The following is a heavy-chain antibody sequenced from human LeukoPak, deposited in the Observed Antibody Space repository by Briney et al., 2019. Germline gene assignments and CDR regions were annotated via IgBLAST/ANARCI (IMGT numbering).Heavy chain of an antibody. CDR2: ISSSGSTI. D-gene: IGHD3-22*01. CDR3: ARDLSPYYYDSSGYLDY. V-gene: IGHV3-11*01. Sequence: PGESLRLSCAASGFTFSDYYMSWIRQAPGKGLEWVSYISSSGSTIYYADSVKGRFTISRDNAKNSLYLQMNSLRAEDTAVYYWARDLSPYYYDSSGYLDYWGQGTLVTVSS. J-gene: IGHJ4*02. CDR1: GFTFSDYY.